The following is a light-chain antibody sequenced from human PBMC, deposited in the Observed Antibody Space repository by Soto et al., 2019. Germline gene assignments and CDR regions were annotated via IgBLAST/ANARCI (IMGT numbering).Light chain of an antibody. CDR3: QQYNSYSWT. V-gene: IGKV1-5*01. CDR1: QGISSY. Sequence: IQLTQSPSSLSASVGDRVTITCRASQGISSYLAWYQQKPGKAPKLLIYDASSLESGVPSRFSGSGSGTEFTLTISSLQPDDFATYYCQQYNSYSWTFGQGTKVDIK. J-gene: IGKJ1*01. CDR2: DAS.